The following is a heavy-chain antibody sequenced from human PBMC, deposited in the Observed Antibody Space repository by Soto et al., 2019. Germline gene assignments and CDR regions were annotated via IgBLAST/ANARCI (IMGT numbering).Heavy chain of an antibody. CDR2: ISASGGST. V-gene: IGHV3-23*01. D-gene: IGHD1-7*01. Sequence: GGSLRLSCAASGFTFSSYAMSWVRQAPGKGLEWVSGISASGGSTYYVDSAKGRFTISRDNSKNTLYLQMNSLRAEDTAVYFCAKGITGTTLIDYWGQGTLVTVSS. CDR1: GFTFSSYA. J-gene: IGHJ4*02. CDR3: AKGITGTTLIDY.